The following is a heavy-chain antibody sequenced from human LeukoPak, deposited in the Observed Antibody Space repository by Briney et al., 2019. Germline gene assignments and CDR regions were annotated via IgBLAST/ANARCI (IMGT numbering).Heavy chain of an antibody. D-gene: IGHD5-24*01. CDR1: GGAFSSYA. J-gene: IGHJ6*03. Sequence: ASVKVSCKASGGAFSSYAISWVRQAPGQGLEWMGGIIPIFGTANYAQKFQGRVTITTDESTSTAYMELSSLRPEDTAVYYCARADNPYYYYYMDVWGKGTTVTVSS. CDR2: IIPIFGTA. V-gene: IGHV1-69*05. CDR3: ARADNPYYYYYMDV.